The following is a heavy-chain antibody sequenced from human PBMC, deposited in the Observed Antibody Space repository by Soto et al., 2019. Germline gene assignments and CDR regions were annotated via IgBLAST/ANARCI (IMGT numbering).Heavy chain of an antibody. CDR3: ARVRPYYDFWSGYLGWYYFDY. V-gene: IGHV4-34*01. Sequence: PSETLSLTCAVYGGSFSGYYWSWIRQPPGKGLEWIGEINHSGSTNYNPSLKSRVTISVDTSKNQFSLKLSSVTAADTAVYYCARVRPYYDFWSGYLGWYYFDYWGQGTLVTVSS. CDR2: INHSGST. D-gene: IGHD3-3*01. CDR1: GGSFSGYY. J-gene: IGHJ4*02.